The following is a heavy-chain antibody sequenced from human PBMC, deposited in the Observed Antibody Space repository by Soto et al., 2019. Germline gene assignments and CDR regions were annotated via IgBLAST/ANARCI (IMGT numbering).Heavy chain of an antibody. CDR1: GYSFINNA. J-gene: IGHJ4*02. Sequence: ASVKVSCKASGYSFINNAVHWVRQAPGQRLGWMGWINPANGITKYSQKFQGRVTITSDTSATTAYMELSSLTSEDTAVYYCARDALYKNGYYVGEPYDSWGKGTLVTVSS. CDR3: ARDALYKNGYYVGEPYDS. D-gene: IGHD3-22*01. V-gene: IGHV1-3*01. CDR2: INPANGIT.